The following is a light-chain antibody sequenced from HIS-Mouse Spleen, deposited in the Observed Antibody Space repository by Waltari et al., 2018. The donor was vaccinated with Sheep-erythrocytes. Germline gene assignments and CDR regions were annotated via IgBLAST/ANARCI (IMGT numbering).Light chain of an antibody. V-gene: IGLV1-51*01. CDR1: SPNTGNTY. CDR3: GTWDSSLSAGV. J-gene: IGLJ3*02. Sequence: QSVLTQPPSVSAAPGQKVNISCSGTSPNTGNTYVSWYQHHPETAPKLLIYDNNKRPSGIPDRFSGSKSGTSATLGITGLQTGDEADYYCGTWDSSLSAGVFGGGTKLTVL. CDR2: DNN.